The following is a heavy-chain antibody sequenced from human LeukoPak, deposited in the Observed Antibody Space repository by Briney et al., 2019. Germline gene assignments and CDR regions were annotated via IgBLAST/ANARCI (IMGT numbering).Heavy chain of an antibody. D-gene: IGHD1-14*01. CDR2: ISGSGGSR. CDR1: GFTFSNYG. CDR3: AKATGYLL. Sequence: GGSLRLSCAASGFTFSNYGMSWVRQAPGKGLEWVSSISGSGGSRYYADSVKGRFTISRANSENTLYLQMNNLRAEDTAVYYCAKATGYLLWGQGTLVTVSS. J-gene: IGHJ4*02. V-gene: IGHV3-23*01.